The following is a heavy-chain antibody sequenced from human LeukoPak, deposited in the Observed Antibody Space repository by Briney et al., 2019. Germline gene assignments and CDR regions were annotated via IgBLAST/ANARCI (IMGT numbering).Heavy chain of an antibody. Sequence: ASVKVSCKASGYTFTSYGISWVRQAPGQGLEWMGWISAYNGNTNYAQKLQGRVTMTTDTSTSTAYMELRSLRSDDTAVYYCARDYYPQTTVIAPDFDYWGQGTLVTVSS. D-gene: IGHD4-17*01. CDR2: ISAYNGNT. V-gene: IGHV1-18*01. J-gene: IGHJ4*02. CDR1: GYTFTSYG. CDR3: ARDYYPQTTVIAPDFDY.